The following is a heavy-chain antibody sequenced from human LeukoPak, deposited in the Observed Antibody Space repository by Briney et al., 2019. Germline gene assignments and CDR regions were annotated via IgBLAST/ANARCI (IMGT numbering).Heavy chain of an antibody. CDR2: IYTSGST. Sequence: SETLSLTCTVSGGSISSYYWSWIRQPAGKGLEWIGRIYTSGSTTYNPSLKSRVTMSVDTSKSQFPLNLMSVTAADTAVYYCTRDTGTTGEVKFDPWGQGTLVTVSS. CDR3: TRDTGTTGEVKFDP. V-gene: IGHV4-4*07. J-gene: IGHJ5*02. D-gene: IGHD4-17*01. CDR1: GGSISSYY.